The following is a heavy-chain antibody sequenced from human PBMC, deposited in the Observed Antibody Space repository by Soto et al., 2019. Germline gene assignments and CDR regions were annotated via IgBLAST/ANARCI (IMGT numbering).Heavy chain of an antibody. D-gene: IGHD3-10*01. Sequence: QVQLVQSGAEVGKPGASVKVSCKASGYTFTTYGISWVRQAPGQGLEWMGWISTYNGNTQFAQRFQGRVTLTTDTPTSTAYMELRSLTSDDTAVYYCARDWSAEVLPDCWGQGTLVTVSS. J-gene: IGHJ4*02. CDR2: ISTYNGNT. V-gene: IGHV1-18*01. CDR1: GYTFTTYG. CDR3: ARDWSAEVLPDC.